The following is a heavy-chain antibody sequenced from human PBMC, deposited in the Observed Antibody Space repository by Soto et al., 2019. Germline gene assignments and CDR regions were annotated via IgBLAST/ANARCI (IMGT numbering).Heavy chain of an antibody. CDR1: GGTINSGDYF. V-gene: IGHV4-30-4*01. Sequence: NPSETLSLTCSVSGGTINSGDYFWSWIRQPPGKGLEWIGSIFYTGSTYYSPSLKSRASMSMDTSKNLFSLTLRSLTAADTAVYFFARVKATLYRHYYFDYWGQGTPVTVSS. CDR3: ARVKATLYRHYYFDY. D-gene: IGHD5-12*01. J-gene: IGHJ4*02. CDR2: IFYTGST.